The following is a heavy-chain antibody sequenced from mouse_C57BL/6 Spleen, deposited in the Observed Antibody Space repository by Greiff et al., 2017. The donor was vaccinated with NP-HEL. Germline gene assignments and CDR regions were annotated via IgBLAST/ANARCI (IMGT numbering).Heavy chain of an antibody. CDR1: GFTFSSYG. CDR2: ISSGGSYT. CDR3: ASRVITTVVARNWPYAMDY. Sequence: VPLVESGADLVKPGGSLTLSCAASGFTFSSYGMSLVRHTPDKRLEWVATISSGGSYTYYQDSVKGRFTISRDNAENTLDLQMGSLKYEDTAKYYCASRVITTVVARNWPYAMDYWGQGTSVTVSS. V-gene: IGHV5-6*01. D-gene: IGHD1-1*01. J-gene: IGHJ4*01.